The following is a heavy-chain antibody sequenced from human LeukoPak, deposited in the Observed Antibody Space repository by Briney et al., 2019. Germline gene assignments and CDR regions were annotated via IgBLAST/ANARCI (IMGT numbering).Heavy chain of an antibody. CDR3: ARDSRNYYYYGMDV. V-gene: IGHV4-31*03. J-gene: IGHJ6*02. CDR1: GGSISSGGYY. Sequence: SETLSLTCTVSGGSISSGGYYWSWIRQHPGKGLEWIGYIYYSGSTYYNPSLKSRVTMSVDTSKNQFSLKLSSVTAADTAVYYCARDSRNYYYYGMDVWGQGTTVTVSS. CDR2: IYYSGST.